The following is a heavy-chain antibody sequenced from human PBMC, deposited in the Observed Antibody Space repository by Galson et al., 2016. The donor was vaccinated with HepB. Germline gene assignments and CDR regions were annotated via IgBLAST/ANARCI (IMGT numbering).Heavy chain of an antibody. CDR2: ISSSGCST. Sequence: SLRLSCAAYGGTGSSYAMSWVHQAPGERVDGVSAISSSGCSTYCADSVKGRFTISRDNSKNTLYLQMNSLRAEDTAVYYCAKASSPGYYYGMDVWGQGTTVTVSS. CDR3: AKASSPGYYYGMDV. CDR1: GGTGSSYA. D-gene: IGHD6-13*01. J-gene: IGHJ6*02. V-gene: IGHV3-23*01.